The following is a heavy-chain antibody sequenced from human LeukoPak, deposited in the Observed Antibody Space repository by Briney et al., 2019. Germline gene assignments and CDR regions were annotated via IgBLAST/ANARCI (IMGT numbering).Heavy chain of an antibody. J-gene: IGHJ3*02. CDR3: AGDKERLLIVGARGDAFDI. V-gene: IGHV3-30*04. CDR1: GFTFSSYA. D-gene: IGHD1-26*01. Sequence: PGRPLRLSCAVSGFTFSSYAMHWVRQAPGKGLEWVAVVSSDGSEKYYADSVKGRFTISRDNSKNTLYLQINSLRPEDTGVYYCAGDKERLLIVGARGDAFDIWGQGTMVTVSS. CDR2: VSSDGSEK.